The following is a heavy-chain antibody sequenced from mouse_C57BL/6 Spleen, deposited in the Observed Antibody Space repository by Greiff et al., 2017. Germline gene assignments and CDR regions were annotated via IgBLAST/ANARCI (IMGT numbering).Heavy chain of an antibody. J-gene: IGHJ4*01. V-gene: IGHV1-50*01. CDR2: IDPSDSYT. D-gene: IGHD4-1*01. CDR1: GYTFTSYW. Sequence: QVQLQQPGAELVKPGASVKLSCKASGYTFTSYWMQWVKQRPGQGLEWIGEIDPSDSYTNYNQKFKGKATLTVDTSSSTAYMQLSSLTSEDSAVYYCAIRLTGRYYAMDYWGQGTSVTVSS. CDR3: AIRLTGRYYAMDY.